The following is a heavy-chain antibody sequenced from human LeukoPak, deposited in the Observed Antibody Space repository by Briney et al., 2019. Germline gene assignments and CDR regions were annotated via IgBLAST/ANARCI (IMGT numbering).Heavy chain of an antibody. CDR3: ASQKYSSSSPDY. CDR2: VHDSAGT. J-gene: IGHJ4*02. D-gene: IGHD6-13*01. CDR1: GGSINKYY. V-gene: IGHV4-59*08. Sequence: PSETLSLTCTVSGGSINKYYWSWIRQSPGKGLEWLGYVHDSAGTIYNPSLKSRVTISVDTSKNQFSLKLSSVTAADTAVYYCASQKYSSSSPDYWGQGTLVTVSS.